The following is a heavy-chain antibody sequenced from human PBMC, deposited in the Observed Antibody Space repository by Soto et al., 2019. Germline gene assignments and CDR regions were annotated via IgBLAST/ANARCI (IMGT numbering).Heavy chain of an antibody. CDR2: INAGNGNT. J-gene: IGHJ4*02. V-gene: IGHV1-3*01. Sequence: ASVKVSCKASGYTFTSYAMHWVRQAPGQRLEWMGWINAGNGNTKYSQKFQGRVTITRDTSASTAYMELSSLRSEDTAVYYCARDPGYSYGLNYFDYWGQGTLVTVSS. CDR1: GYTFTSYA. D-gene: IGHD5-18*01. CDR3: ARDPGYSYGLNYFDY.